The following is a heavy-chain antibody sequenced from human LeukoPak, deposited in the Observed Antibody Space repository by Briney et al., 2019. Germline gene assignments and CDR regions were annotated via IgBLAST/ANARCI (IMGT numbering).Heavy chain of an antibody. J-gene: IGHJ4*02. V-gene: IGHV3-66*01. CDR2: IYSGGST. Sequence: GGSLRLSCAASGFTFSSYGMNWVRQAPGKGLEWVSVIYSGGSTYYADSVKGRFTISRDNSKNTLYLQMNSLRAEDTAVYYCASIFYWGQGTLVTVSS. CDR3: ASIFY. CDR1: GFTFSSYG.